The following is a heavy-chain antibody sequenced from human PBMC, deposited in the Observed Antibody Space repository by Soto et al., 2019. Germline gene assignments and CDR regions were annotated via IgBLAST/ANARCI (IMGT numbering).Heavy chain of an antibody. CDR2: ISYDGSNK. D-gene: IGHD1-1*01. J-gene: IGHJ6*02. Sequence: PGGSLRLSCAASGFTFSSYGMHWVRQAPGKGLEWVAVISYDGSNKYYADSVKGRFTISRDNSKNTLYLQMNRLRADDTAVYYCAKDRAWKGTGMGYYYDGMDVWGQGTTFTVSS. V-gene: IGHV3-30*18. CDR3: AKDRAWKGTGMGYYYDGMDV. CDR1: GFTFSSYG.